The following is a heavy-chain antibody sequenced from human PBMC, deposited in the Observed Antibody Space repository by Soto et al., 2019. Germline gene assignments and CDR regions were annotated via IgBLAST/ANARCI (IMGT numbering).Heavy chain of an antibody. CDR3: AREGVAVAGTKSGWFDP. J-gene: IGHJ5*02. V-gene: IGHV4-59*01. CDR2: VYYSGST. CDR1: GGSISSYY. Sequence: SETLSLTCTVYGGSISSYYLSWMRQPPGKGLLGIGSVYYSGSTNYNPSLKSRVTISVDTSKNQFSLKLSSVTAADTAVYYCAREGVAVAGTKSGWFDPWGQGTLVT. D-gene: IGHD6-19*01.